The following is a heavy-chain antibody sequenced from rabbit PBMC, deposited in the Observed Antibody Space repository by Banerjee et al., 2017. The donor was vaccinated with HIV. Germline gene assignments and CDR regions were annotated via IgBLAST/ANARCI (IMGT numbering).Heavy chain of an antibody. V-gene: IGHV1S47*01. J-gene: IGHJ4*01. CDR1: GFSFSNRYV. Sequence: QEQLVESGGGLVQPEGSLTLTCTASGFSFSNRYVMCWVRQAPGKGLEWIACINTSSGSTYYASWVNGRFTITRSTSLNTVTLKMTSLTAADTATYFCARDLAGVIGWNFNLWGPGTLVTVS. D-gene: IGHD4-1*01. CDR3: ARDLAGVIGWNFNL. CDR2: INTSSGST.